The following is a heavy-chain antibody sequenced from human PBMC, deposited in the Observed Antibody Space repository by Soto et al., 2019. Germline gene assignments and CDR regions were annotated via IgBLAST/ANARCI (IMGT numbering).Heavy chain of an antibody. D-gene: IGHD6-13*01. Sequence: QVQLVQSGAEVKKPGSSVKVSCKASGGTFSSYAISWVRQAPGQGLEWMGGIIPIFGTANYAQKFQGRVTITADESTSRAYMELSSLRSEDTAVYYCAREKYGRTNSSSWYWDYYYYGMDVWGQGTTVTVSS. CDR2: IIPIFGTA. V-gene: IGHV1-69*01. CDR3: AREKYGRTNSSSWYWDYYYYGMDV. J-gene: IGHJ6*02. CDR1: GGTFSSYA.